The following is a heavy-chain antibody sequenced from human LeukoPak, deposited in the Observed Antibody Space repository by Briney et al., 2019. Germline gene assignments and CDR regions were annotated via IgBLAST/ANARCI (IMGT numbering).Heavy chain of an antibody. Sequence: ASVKVSCKASGYTFTGYYMHWVRQAPGQGLEWMGWINPNSGGTNYAQKFQGRVTMTGDTSISTAYMELSRLRSDDTAVYYCARDHAQRGWYLTSDYYFDYWGQGTLVTVSS. J-gene: IGHJ4*02. CDR3: ARDHAQRGWYLTSDYYFDY. CDR1: GYTFTGYY. V-gene: IGHV1-2*02. CDR2: INPNSGGT. D-gene: IGHD6-19*01.